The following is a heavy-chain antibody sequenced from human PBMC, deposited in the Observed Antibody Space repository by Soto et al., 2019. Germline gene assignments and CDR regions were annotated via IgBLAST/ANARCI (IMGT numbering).Heavy chain of an antibody. CDR2: IYSGGST. J-gene: IGHJ3*01. Sequence: PGGSLRLSCAASGFTIDTNYMNWVRQAPGKGLEWVSVIYSGGSTYYADSVQGRFTISRDSSRNTLYVEMSSLRAEDTAVYYCARGLLLAFDVWGQGKMVTVSS. V-gene: IGHV3-66*01. CDR1: GFTIDTNY. CDR3: ARGLLLAFDV.